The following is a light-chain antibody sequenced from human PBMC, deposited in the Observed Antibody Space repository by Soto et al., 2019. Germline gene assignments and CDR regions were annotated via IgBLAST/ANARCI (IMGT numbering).Light chain of an antibody. CDR2: KAS. V-gene: IGKV1-5*03. CDR1: QSISSW. Sequence: DIQMTQSPSTLSASVGDRVTITCRASQSISSWLAWYQQKPGKAPKLLIYKASSLDSGVPSRFSGSGSGTEFTLTIHSLQPDDFSSYYCQQYNSYPSFGGGTKVEIK. J-gene: IGKJ4*01. CDR3: QQYNSYPS.